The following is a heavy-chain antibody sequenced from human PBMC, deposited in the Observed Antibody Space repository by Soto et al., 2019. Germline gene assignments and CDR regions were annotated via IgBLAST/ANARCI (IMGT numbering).Heavy chain of an antibody. D-gene: IGHD4-4*01. J-gene: IGHJ5*02. CDR1: GFTCSDSW. CDR3: VRGGSNYAS. V-gene: IGHV3-7*01. CDR2: IKPDESEK. Sequence: EVQLVESGGGLVQPGGSLRLSCTASGFTCSDSWMTWVRQAPGKGLEWVARIKPDESEKKYADSVKGRFSISRDNAKNSMYLLMDSLRGEDTAVYYCVRGGSNYASWGQATLVTVSS.